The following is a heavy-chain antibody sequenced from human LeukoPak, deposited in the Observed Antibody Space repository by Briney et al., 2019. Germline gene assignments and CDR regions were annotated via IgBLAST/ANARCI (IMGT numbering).Heavy chain of an antibody. V-gene: IGHV1-46*01. CDR2: INPNGGNT. CDR1: GYTFTSYF. J-gene: IGHJ4*02. D-gene: IGHD3-16*02. Sequence: GASVTVSCKASGYTFTSYFMNWVRQAPGQGLEWMGLINPNGGNTNYAQKFQGRATMTRDTSTSTVYMEVSSLRAEDTALYYCAKAKGEALRLGELSLDYWGQGTLVTVSS. CDR3: AKAKGEALRLGELSLDY.